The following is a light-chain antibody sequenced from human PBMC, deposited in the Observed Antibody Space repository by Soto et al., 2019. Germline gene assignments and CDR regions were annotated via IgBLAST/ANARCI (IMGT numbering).Light chain of an antibody. CDR3: QICEDIDPYVV. CDR1: NIETKG. V-gene: IGLV3-21*02. J-gene: IGLJ6*01. CDR2: DDS. Sequence: SYELSQPPSGPEPPGQTDRITCGGSNIETKGVHWYQQKPGQAPVMVLYDDSDRPSGIPERFSGSNSGNTATLTISRVEAGDEADYFCQICEDIDPYVVFGGCTMVTVL.